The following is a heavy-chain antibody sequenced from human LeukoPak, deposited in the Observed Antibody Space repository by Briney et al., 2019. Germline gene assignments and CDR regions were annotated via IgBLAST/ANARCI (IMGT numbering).Heavy chain of an antibody. V-gene: IGHV4-39*07. D-gene: IGHD6-13*01. CDR1: GGSISSSSYY. Sequence: PSETLSLTCTVSGGSISSSSYYWGWIRQPPGKGLEWIGSIYYSGSTYYNPSLKSRVTISVDTSKNQFSLKLSSVTAADTAVYYCARVGGSSWDFDYWGQGTLVTVSS. CDR2: IYYSGST. CDR3: ARVGGSSWDFDY. J-gene: IGHJ4*02.